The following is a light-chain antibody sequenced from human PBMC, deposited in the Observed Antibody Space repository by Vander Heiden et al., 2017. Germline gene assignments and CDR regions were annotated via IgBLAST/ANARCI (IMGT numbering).Light chain of an antibody. Sequence: DIQMTQSPSSLSASVGNRVTITCRASQSISPYFNWWQQKPGKAPKLLIYAASSLQSGVPSRFSGSGSGTDFTLIISSLQPEDIATYYCQQTFTTPWTFGQGTKLEIK. CDR1: QSISPY. J-gene: IGKJ1*01. CDR2: AAS. V-gene: IGKV1-39*01. CDR3: QQTFTTPWT.